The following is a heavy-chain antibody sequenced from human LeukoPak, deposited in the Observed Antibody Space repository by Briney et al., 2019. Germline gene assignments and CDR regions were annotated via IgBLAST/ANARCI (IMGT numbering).Heavy chain of an antibody. CDR2: IYYSGST. J-gene: IGHJ3*02. D-gene: IGHD1-1*01. Sequence: SETLSLTCTVSGGSISTYYWGWIRQSPGKGLEWIGSIYYSGSTNYNPSLKSRVTISVDTSKNQFSLELSSVTAADTAVYYCAVNLTRHTFDIWGQGTMVTVSS. V-gene: IGHV4-59*08. CDR1: GGSISTYY. CDR3: AVNLTRHTFDI.